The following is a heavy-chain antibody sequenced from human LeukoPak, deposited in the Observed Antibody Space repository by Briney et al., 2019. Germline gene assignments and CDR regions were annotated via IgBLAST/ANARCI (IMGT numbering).Heavy chain of an antibody. Sequence: GGSLRLSCAASGFTFKDYTMNWVRQSPGKGLQWVSYVSFGSSYISYADSLKGRFTISRDDAKSSVYLEMTSLRTVDTAVYYCARASTEYSVTDGFDTWGPGTLVTVSS. D-gene: IGHD2-15*01. J-gene: IGHJ5*02. V-gene: IGHV3-21*06. CDR3: ARASTEYSVTDGFDT. CDR2: VSFGSSYI. CDR1: GFTFKDYT.